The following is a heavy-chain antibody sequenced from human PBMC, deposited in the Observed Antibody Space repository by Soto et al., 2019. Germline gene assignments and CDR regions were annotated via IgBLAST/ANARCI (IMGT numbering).Heavy chain of an antibody. Sequence: PGESLKISCKGSGYSFTSYWISWVRQMPGKGLEWMGRIDPSDSYTNYSPSFQGHVTISADKSISTAYLQWSSLKASDTAMYYCAMPSPYYDFWSGYSPNYYYGMDVWGQGTTVTVSS. CDR3: AMPSPYYDFWSGYSPNYYYGMDV. CDR2: IDPSDSYT. CDR1: GYSFTSYW. J-gene: IGHJ6*02. V-gene: IGHV5-10-1*01. D-gene: IGHD3-3*01.